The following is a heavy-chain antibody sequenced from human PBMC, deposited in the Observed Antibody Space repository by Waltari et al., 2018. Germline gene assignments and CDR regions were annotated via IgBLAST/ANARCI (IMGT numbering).Heavy chain of an antibody. J-gene: IGHJ6*02. CDR1: GASIISGGYF. D-gene: IGHD3-10*01. V-gene: IGHV4-61*02. Sequence: QVLLQESGPGLVKPSQTLSLTCTVSGASIISGGYFWNWIRQPAGKGLEWIGRIYSSANTNYNASLESRVTISGDASKNQFSLTLNSVTAADTAVYYCARGNTKYGMDVWGQGTTVTVSS. CDR2: IYSSANT. CDR3: ARGNTKYGMDV.